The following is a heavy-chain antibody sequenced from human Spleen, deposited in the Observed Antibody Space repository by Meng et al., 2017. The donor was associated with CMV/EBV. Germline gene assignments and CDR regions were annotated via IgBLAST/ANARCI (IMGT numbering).Heavy chain of an antibody. CDR2: TYYRSMYYT. V-gene: IGHV6-1*01. CDR3: ARGPGSSRYLFYGLDV. CDR1: GDSGSRNSVA. D-gene: IGHD1-1*01. Sequence: SQTLSLTCDISGDSGSRNSVAWHWIRQSPSRGLEWLGKTYYRSMYYTDYAVSLKGRITINADTPKNQFSLRLRSVTPEATAVYYCARGPGSSRYLFYGLDVWGQGATVTVSS. J-gene: IGHJ6*02.